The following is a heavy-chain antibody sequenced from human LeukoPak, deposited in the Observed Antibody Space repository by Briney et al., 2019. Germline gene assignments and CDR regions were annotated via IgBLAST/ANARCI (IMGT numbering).Heavy chain of an antibody. Sequence: GGSLRLSCAASGFTFSDYSMNWVRQAPGKGLEWVSSISSSKSYIYYTDSVKGRFTISRDNAKTSLYLQMDSLRAEDTAVYYCARAPARDFWIGYYIDLWGQGTLVTVSS. V-gene: IGHV3-21*01. CDR1: GFTFSDYS. D-gene: IGHD3-3*01. CDR3: ARAPARDFWIGYYIDL. CDR2: ISSSKSYI. J-gene: IGHJ5*02.